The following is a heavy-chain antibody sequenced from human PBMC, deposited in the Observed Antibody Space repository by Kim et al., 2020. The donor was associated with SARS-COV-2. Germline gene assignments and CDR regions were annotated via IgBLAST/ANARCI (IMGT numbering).Heavy chain of an antibody. CDR3: ARHSRIVVVPAAILA. CDR2: IYYSGST. D-gene: IGHD2-2*01. J-gene: IGHJ4*02. Sequence: SETLSLTCTVSGGSISSSSYYWGWIRQPPGKGLEWIGSIYYSGSTYYNPSLKSRVIISVDTSKNQFSLKPSSVTAADTAVYYCARHSRIVVVPAAILAWGQGTLVTVSS. CDR1: GGSISSSSYY. V-gene: IGHV4-39*01.